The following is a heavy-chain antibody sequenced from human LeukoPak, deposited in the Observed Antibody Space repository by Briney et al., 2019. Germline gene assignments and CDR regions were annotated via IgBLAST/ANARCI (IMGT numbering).Heavy chain of an antibody. CDR2: INHSGST. Sequence: SETLSLTCTVSGGSISSSSYYWGWIRQPPGKGLEWIGEINHSGSTNYNPSLKSRVTISVDTSKNQFSLKLSSVTAADTAVYYCARVGYSSSWRDYYFDYWGQGTLVTVSS. CDR3: ARVGYSSSWRDYYFDY. CDR1: GGSISSSSYY. J-gene: IGHJ4*02. V-gene: IGHV4-39*07. D-gene: IGHD6-13*01.